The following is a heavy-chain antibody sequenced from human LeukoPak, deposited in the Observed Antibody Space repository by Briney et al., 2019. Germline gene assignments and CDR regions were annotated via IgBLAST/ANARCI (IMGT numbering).Heavy chain of an antibody. CDR3: AKDGGSGSYQEDDWFDP. V-gene: IGHV3-30*18. CDR1: GFTFSSYG. Sequence: GGSLRLSCAASGFTFSSYGMHWVRQAPGKGLEWVAVISYDGSNKYYADSVKGRFTTSRDNSKNTLYLQMNSLRAEDTAVYYCAKDGGSGSYQEDDWFDPWGQGTLVTVSS. CDR2: ISYDGSNK. J-gene: IGHJ5*02. D-gene: IGHD3-10*01.